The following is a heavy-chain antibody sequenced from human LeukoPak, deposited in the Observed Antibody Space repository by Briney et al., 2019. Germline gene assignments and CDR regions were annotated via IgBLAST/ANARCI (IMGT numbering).Heavy chain of an antibody. J-gene: IGHJ4*02. D-gene: IGHD6-19*01. CDR2: FYRGDST. CDR1: GFTVSCSY. Sequence: GGSLRLSCAASGFTVSCSYMYWVRQAPGKGLEWVSFFYRGDSTYYAESVRGRFTISRDNSKNTLYLQMNSLRAEDTAVYYCANVRAYTSGWYREDNWGQGTLVTVSS. CDR3: ANVRAYTSGWYREDN. V-gene: IGHV3-53*01.